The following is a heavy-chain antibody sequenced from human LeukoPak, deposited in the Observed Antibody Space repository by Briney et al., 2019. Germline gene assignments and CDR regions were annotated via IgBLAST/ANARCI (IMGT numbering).Heavy chain of an antibody. CDR2: ISYSSTYT. Sequence: TGGSLRLSCEASGFTFSSCSMNWVRQAPGKGLEWVSYISYSSTYTEYADSVKGRFTSSRDNARNSLYLQMDSLRAEDTAVYYCVRDFWVFGRGLTEEYWGQGTLVTVSS. CDR3: VRDFWVFGRGLTEEY. D-gene: IGHD3-3*01. CDR1: GFTFSSCS. V-gene: IGHV3-21*01. J-gene: IGHJ4*02.